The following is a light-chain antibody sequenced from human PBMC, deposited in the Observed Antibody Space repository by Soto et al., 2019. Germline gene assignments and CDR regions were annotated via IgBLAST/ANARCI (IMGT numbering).Light chain of an antibody. CDR1: SSDVGRYNY. V-gene: IGLV2-8*01. Sequence: QSVLTQPPSASGSPGQSVTISCTGTSSDVGRYNYVSWYQHHPGKGPKLIIYEVSKRPSGVPDRFSGSKSGNTASLTVSGLQAEDEADHYCSSFAGSNTVFGGGTKLTVL. CDR3: SSFAGSNTV. J-gene: IGLJ2*01. CDR2: EVS.